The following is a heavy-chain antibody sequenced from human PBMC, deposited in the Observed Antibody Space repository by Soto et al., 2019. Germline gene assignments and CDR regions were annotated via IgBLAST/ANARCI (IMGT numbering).Heavy chain of an antibody. CDR3: ATSYGSGSQAFDY. V-gene: IGHV1-69*02. CDR2: TIPILSMS. CDR1: GDTFNSYT. Sequence: QVHLVQSGADLRKPGSSVRVSCKASGDTFNSYTINWVRQAPGLGLEWMGRTIPILSMSNYALKFQGRLTITADKSTSTAYMVLSSLRSEDTAIYYCATSYGSGSQAFDYWGQGALVTFSS. D-gene: IGHD3-10*01. J-gene: IGHJ4*02.